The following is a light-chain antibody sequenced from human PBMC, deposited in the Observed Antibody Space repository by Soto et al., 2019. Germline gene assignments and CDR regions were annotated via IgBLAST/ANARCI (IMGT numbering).Light chain of an antibody. CDR2: DAS. V-gene: IGKV3-11*01. CDR1: QSVSSD. Sequence: EIVFTQSPATLSLSPGERATLSCRALQSVSSDLAWYQQKPGQAPRLLIYDASIRATGITARFSGSGSGTDFTLTISSLYPEDFAVYYCQQRSNWPPLTFGGGTKVEIK. CDR3: QQRSNWPPLT. J-gene: IGKJ4*01.